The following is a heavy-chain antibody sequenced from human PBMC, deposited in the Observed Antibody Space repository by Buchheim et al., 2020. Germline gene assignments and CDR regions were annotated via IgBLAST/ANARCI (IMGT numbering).Heavy chain of an antibody. J-gene: IGHJ4*02. CDR3: AKEHCSGGSCYVGLDY. V-gene: IGHV3-7*04. Sequence: EVLLVESGGGLVQPGGSLRPSCATSGFTFSSYWMTWVRRAPGRGLEWVANIKPDGNEMYYVDSVKGRFIISRDNPENSLYLQMNSLRAEDTAVHYCAKEHCSGGSCYVGLDYWGQGTL. CDR1: GFTFSSYW. D-gene: IGHD2-15*01. CDR2: IKPDGNEM.